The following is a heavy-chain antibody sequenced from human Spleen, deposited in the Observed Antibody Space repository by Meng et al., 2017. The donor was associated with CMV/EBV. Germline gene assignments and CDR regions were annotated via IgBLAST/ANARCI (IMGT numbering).Heavy chain of an antibody. D-gene: IGHD3-9*01. V-gene: IGHV4-39*07. CDR3: ARDYDILTGYFDY. CDR2: IYYSGST. CDR1: GGSISSSSYY. J-gene: IGHJ4*02. Sequence: SGGSISSSSYYWGWIRQPPGKGLEWIGSIYYSGSTYYNPSLKSRVTISVDTSKNQFSLKLSSVTAADTAVYYCARDYDILTGYFDYWGQGTLVTVSS.